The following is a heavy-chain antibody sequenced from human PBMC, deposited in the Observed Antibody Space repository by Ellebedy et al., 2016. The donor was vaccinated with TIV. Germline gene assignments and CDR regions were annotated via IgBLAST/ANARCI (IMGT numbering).Heavy chain of an antibody. CDR2: IWYDGSNK. CDR3: ARHYGDYGKDH. CDR1: GFTFSSYG. V-gene: IGHV3-33*01. Sequence: GGSLRLXXAASGFTFSSYGMHWVRQAPGKGLEWVAVIWYDGSNKYYADSVKGRFTIFRDNSKNTLYLQMNSLRAEDTAVYYCARHYGDYGKDHWGQGTLVTVSS. D-gene: IGHD4-17*01. J-gene: IGHJ4*02.